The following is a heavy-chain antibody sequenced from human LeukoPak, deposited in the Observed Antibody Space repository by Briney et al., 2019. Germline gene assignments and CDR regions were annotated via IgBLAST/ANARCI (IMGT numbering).Heavy chain of an antibody. CDR2: VYYPGAT. D-gene: IGHD5-12*01. CDR3: ATIRRYGGNPAYYFDY. CDR1: SDSIYNTIYY. V-gene: IGHV4-39*01. J-gene: IGHJ4*02. Sequence: SETLSLTCSVSSDSIYNTIYYWAWVRQPPGKRLEWIGTVYYPGATFYKPSLKSRVTVSADTSRNQFSLSLRSVTAADAAVYYCATIRRYGGNPAYYFDYWGQGTLVTVSS.